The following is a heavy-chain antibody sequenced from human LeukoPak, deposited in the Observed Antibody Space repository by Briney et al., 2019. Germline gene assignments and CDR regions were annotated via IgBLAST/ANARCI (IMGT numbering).Heavy chain of an antibody. Sequence: GGSLRLSCAASGFTVSSNYMSWVRQAPGKGLEWVSVIYSGGSTYYADSVKGRFTISRDNSKNTLYLQMNSLRAEDTAVYYCAKSTIWGNYRQPLDFWGQGILVTVSS. CDR3: AKSTIWGNYRQPLDF. J-gene: IGHJ4*02. V-gene: IGHV3-66*02. CDR1: GFTVSSNY. CDR2: IYSGGST. D-gene: IGHD3-16*02.